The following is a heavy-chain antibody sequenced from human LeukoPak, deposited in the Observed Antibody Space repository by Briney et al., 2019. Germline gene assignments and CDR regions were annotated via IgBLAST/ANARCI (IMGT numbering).Heavy chain of an antibody. D-gene: IGHD5-18*01. J-gene: IGHJ6*03. Sequence: SGGSLRLSCAVSGFTVSSNYMSWVRQAPGKGLEWVSVMYSGGSTYYADSVKGRFTISRDNSKNTLYLQMNSLRAEDTAVYYCAREDTASYYYYYMDVWGKGTTVTISS. CDR2: MYSGGST. CDR1: GFTVSSNY. V-gene: IGHV3-66*01. CDR3: AREDTASYYYYYMDV.